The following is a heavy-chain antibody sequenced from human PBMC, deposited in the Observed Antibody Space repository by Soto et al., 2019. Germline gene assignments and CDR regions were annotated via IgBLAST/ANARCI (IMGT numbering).Heavy chain of an antibody. Sequence: SETLSLTCTVSGGSISSGDYYWSWIRQHPGKGLEWIGYIYYSGSTYYNPSLKSRVTISVDTSKNQFSLKLSSVTAADTAVYYCARHILSVYYDSRGYSNWFDPWGQGTLVTVSS. J-gene: IGHJ5*02. CDR1: GGSISSGDYY. V-gene: IGHV4-31*03. CDR3: ARHILSVYYDSRGYSNWFDP. CDR2: IYYSGST. D-gene: IGHD3-22*01.